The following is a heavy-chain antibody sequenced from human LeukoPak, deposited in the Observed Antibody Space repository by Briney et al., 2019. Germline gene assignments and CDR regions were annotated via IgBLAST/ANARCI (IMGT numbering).Heavy chain of an antibody. J-gene: IGHJ4*02. Sequence: SETLSLTCAVYGGSFSGYYWSWIRQPPGKGLEWIGEINHSGSTNYNPSLKSRVTISVDTSKNQFSLKLSSVTAADTAVYYCARSLLYYYGSGMSWGQGTLVTVSS. CDR2: INHSGST. CDR3: ARSLLYYYGSGMS. V-gene: IGHV4-34*01. CDR1: GGSFSGYY. D-gene: IGHD3-10*01.